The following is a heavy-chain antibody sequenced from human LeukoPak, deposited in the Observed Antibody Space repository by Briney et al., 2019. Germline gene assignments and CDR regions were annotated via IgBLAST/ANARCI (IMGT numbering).Heavy chain of an antibody. CDR2: IWSDGNNR. J-gene: IGHJ6*03. D-gene: IGHD2-8*02. Sequence: GGSLRLSCAASGFTFKNYGMHWVRQATGKGLEWVSFIWSDGNNRFYADSVKGRFTISRDNYKNMLYLQMDTLRAEDTALYYCAKDPGASVSGFHMDVWGKGTTVIVSS. CDR3: AKDPGASVSGFHMDV. CDR1: GFTFKNYG. V-gene: IGHV3-30*02.